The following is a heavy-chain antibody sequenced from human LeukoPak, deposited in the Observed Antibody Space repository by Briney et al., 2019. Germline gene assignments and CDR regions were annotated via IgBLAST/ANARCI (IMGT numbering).Heavy chain of an antibody. D-gene: IGHD5-18*01. CDR3: ARDSRRGYSYGFDY. CDR2: VYYSGST. V-gene: IGHV4-59*02. Sequence: PSETLSLTCVVSGGSVSGYYWGWIRQPPGRGLEWIGYVYYSGSTNYNPSFKSRVTISVDTSKNQFSLKLSSVTAADTAVYYCARDSRRGYSYGFDYWGQGTLVTVSS. J-gene: IGHJ4*02. CDR1: GGSVSGYY.